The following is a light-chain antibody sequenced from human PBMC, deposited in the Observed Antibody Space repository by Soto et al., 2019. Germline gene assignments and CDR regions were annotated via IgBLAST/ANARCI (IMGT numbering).Light chain of an antibody. CDR3: QKHSSWPFT. CDR1: QSVRSF. Sequence: EILFPQSPGSLSWSPRETATLSCRASQSVRSFLAWYQQKPGQAPSILIVDESNRATGIPARFSGSGSGTDLILTSNKLAPEDFADYYCQKHSSWPFTCGQGTRLEIK. V-gene: IGKV3-11*01. J-gene: IGKJ5*01. CDR2: DES.